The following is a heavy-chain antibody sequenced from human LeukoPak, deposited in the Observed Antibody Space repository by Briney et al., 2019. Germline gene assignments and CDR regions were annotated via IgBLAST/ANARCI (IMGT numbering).Heavy chain of an antibody. V-gene: IGHV5-51*01. CDR1: GYSFTSYW. CDR3: ARRRAVRGVYYFDN. CDR2: IYPGDSDT. Sequence: GESLKISCKDSGYSFTSYWIVWVRQMPGEGLELMGIIYPGDSDTKYNPSFEGQATISADKSISTAYLQWSSLKASDTAMYYCARRRAVRGVYYFDNWGQGTLVTVSS. D-gene: IGHD3-10*01. J-gene: IGHJ4*02.